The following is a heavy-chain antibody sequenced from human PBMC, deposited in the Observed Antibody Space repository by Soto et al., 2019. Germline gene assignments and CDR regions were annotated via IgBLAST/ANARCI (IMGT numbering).Heavy chain of an antibody. CDR2: ISYDGSNK. Sequence: QVQLVESGGGVVQPGRSLRLSCAASGFTFSSYGMHWVRQAPGKGLEWVAVISYDGSNKYYADSVKGRFTISRDNSKNTLYLQMNSLRAEDTAVYYCANWRIAAHYYGMDVWGQGTTVTVSS. J-gene: IGHJ6*02. CDR1: GFTFSSYG. V-gene: IGHV3-30*18. D-gene: IGHD6-13*01. CDR3: ANWRIAAHYYGMDV.